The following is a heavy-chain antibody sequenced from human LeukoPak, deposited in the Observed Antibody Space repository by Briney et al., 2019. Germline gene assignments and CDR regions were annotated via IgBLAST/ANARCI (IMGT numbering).Heavy chain of an antibody. CDR2: IKSKTDGGTT. V-gene: IGHV3-15*01. J-gene: IGHJ4*02. D-gene: IGHD2-21*01. CDR3: TTAVHCGGDCYDY. CDR1: GFTFSNAW. Sequence: GGSLRLSCAASGFTFSNAWMSWVGRAPGKGLEWFGGIKSKTDGGTTDYAAPVKGRFTISRDDSKNTLYLQMNSLKTEDTAVYYCTTAVHCGGDCYDYWGQGTLVTVSS.